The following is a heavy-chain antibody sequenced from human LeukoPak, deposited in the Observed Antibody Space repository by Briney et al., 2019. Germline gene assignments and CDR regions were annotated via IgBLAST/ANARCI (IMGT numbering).Heavy chain of an antibody. D-gene: IGHD5-18*01. V-gene: IGHV3-30*03. Sequence: GGSLRLSCAASGFTFSSYGMHWVRQAPGKGLEWVAVISYDGSNKYYADSVKGRFTISRDNTKTSLYLQMNSLRAEDTAVYYCARDLSGITGYTYGRGVDYWGQGTLVTVSS. J-gene: IGHJ4*02. CDR2: ISYDGSNK. CDR1: GFTFSSYG. CDR3: ARDLSGITGYTYGRGVDY.